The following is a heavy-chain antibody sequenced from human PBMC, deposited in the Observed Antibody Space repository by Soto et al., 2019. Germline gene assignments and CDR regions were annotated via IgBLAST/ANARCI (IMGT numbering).Heavy chain of an antibody. V-gene: IGHV4-4*07. D-gene: IGHD6-6*01. CDR1: GGSMNDYY. J-gene: IGHJ6*02. Sequence: QVQLQESGPGLVKPSETLSLTCTVSGGSMNDYYWSWIRQPAGKGLEWIGRIFTSGNTNYNPSLRSRLTMSVDTSKNQVSLRLTSVTAADTAVYYCARCRLVSRYYGLDVWGQGTTVTVSS. CDR2: IFTSGNT. CDR3: ARCRLVSRYYGLDV.